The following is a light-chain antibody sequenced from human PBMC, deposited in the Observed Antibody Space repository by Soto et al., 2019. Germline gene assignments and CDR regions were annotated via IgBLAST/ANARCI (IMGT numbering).Light chain of an antibody. CDR2: GNN. CDR1: GSSIGTNT. Sequence: QPVLTQPPSASGTPGQRVTISCSGSGSSIGTNTVNWYRQLPGTATKLLIYGNNQRPSGVPDRFSGSKSGTSASLAISGLQSEDEAEYYCAAWDGSLNNVLFGGGTKLTVL. J-gene: IGLJ2*01. CDR3: AAWDGSLNNVL. V-gene: IGLV1-44*01.